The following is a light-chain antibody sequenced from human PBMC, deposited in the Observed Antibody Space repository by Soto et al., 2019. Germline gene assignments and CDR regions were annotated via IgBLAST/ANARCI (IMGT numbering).Light chain of an antibody. CDR1: SSDVGAYIY. V-gene: IGLV2-14*03. Sequence: QCALTQPASVSGSPGQSITISCGGTSSDVGAYIYVSWYQQFPGKAPKLILYEVNNRPSGVSNRFSGSKSGTTASLTISGLQPEDEADYYCSAYSDIDTKVFGTGTKVTVL. CDR2: EVN. J-gene: IGLJ1*01. CDR3: SAYSDIDTKV.